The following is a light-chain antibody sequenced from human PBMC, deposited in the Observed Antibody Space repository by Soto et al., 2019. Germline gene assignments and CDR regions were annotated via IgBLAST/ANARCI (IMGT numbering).Light chain of an antibody. V-gene: IGKV1-5*01. CDR1: QSLTGR. CDR3: QQYKVYPYN. CDR2: DVS. Sequence: DLQMTQSPSTLSASIGDRVTLTCRASQSLTGRLAWYQQKPGRPPKLLIYDVSILESGVPSRFSGSESGTDCTRTISSLRPDDLATCYGQQYKVYPYNFGQGTRLDI. J-gene: IGKJ2*01.